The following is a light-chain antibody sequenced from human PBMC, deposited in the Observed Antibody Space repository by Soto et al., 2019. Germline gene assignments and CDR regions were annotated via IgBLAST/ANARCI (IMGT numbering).Light chain of an antibody. CDR2: KAS. Sequence: DIQMTQSPSPLSASLGDRVTITCRASQSISSWLAWYQQKPGKAPKLLIYKASSLESGVPSRFSGSGSGTEFTLTISSLQPDDFATYYRQQYNSYSRTVGQGTKVEIK. CDR3: QQYNSYSRT. J-gene: IGKJ1*01. V-gene: IGKV1-5*03. CDR1: QSISSW.